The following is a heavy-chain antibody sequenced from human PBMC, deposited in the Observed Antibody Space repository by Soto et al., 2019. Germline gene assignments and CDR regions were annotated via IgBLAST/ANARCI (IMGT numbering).Heavy chain of an antibody. D-gene: IGHD3-22*01. CDR1: GGSISSGGYY. CDR3: ARRGDDSSGYYVGYYYGMDV. CDR2: IYYSGST. V-gene: IGHV4-31*03. Sequence: VQLQESGPGLVKPSQTLSLTCTVSGGSISSGGYYWSWIRQHPGTGLEWIGYIYYSGSTYYNPSLESRVTISVITSKNQFSLKLSSLTAADTAVYYCARRGDDSSGYYVGYYYGMDVWGQGTTVTFAS. J-gene: IGHJ6*02.